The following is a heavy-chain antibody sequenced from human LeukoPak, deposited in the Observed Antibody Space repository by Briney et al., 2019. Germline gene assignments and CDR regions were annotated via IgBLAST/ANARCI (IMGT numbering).Heavy chain of an antibody. CDR3: ATVFRRGSVSTLPSDS. Sequence: ASVKVSCKSPSYTFTSYGVSWVRQAPGQGLEGMGWINVFNGNTDYARKFQGRLTVTRDTASTTAYMEMRDLTSDDTAVYFCATVFRRGSVSTLPSDSWGQGTLVTVSS. V-gene: IGHV1-18*01. D-gene: IGHD5/OR15-5a*01. J-gene: IGHJ4*02. CDR1: SYTFTSYG. CDR2: INVFNGNT.